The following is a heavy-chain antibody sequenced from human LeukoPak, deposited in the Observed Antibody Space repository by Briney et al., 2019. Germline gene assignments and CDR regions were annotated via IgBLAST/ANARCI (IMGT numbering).Heavy chain of an antibody. V-gene: IGHV3-23*01. J-gene: IGHJ4*02. CDR2: ISGSGDNT. CDR3: AKWKYSNSGIDDY. D-gene: IGHD6-6*01. CDR1: GFSFSSYA. Sequence: GGSLRLSCAASGFSFSSYAMSWVRQAPGKGLEWVSVISGSGDNTYYADSVKGRFTISRDNSKNMLYLQMNSLRAEDTAVYYCAKWKYSNSGIDDYWGQGTLVTVSS.